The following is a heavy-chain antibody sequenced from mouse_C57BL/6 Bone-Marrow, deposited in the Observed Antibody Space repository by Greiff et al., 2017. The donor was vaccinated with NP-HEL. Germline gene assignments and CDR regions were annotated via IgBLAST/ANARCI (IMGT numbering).Heavy chain of an antibody. CDR2: IHPNSGST. CDR3: ARGIYGNYLYAMDY. D-gene: IGHD2-1*01. V-gene: IGHV1-64*01. CDR1: GYTFTSYW. Sequence: VQLQQPGAELVKPGASVKLSCKASGYTFTSYWMHWVKQRPGQGLEWIGMIHPNSGSTNYNEKFKSKATLTVDQSSSTAYMQLSSLTSEDSAVYYCARGIYGNYLYAMDYWGQGTSVTVSS. J-gene: IGHJ4*01.